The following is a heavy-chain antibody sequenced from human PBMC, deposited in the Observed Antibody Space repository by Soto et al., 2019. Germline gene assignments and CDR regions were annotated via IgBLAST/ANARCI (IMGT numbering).Heavy chain of an antibody. D-gene: IGHD1-26*01. J-gene: IGHJ4*02. CDR1: GYTFTSYY. CDR3: ARHWLSGSSYY. CDR2: MNPYNGNT. Sequence: ASVKVSCKASGYTFTSYYMHWVRQAPGQGLECMGWMNPYNGNTGYAQNFQGRVTMTRNTSISTAYMELSSLKSDDTAVYYCARHWLSGSSYYWGQGTLVTVS. V-gene: IGHV1-8*02.